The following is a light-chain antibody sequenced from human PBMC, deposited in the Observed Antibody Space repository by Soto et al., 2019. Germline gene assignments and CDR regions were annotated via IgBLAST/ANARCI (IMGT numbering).Light chain of an antibody. V-gene: IGKV1-39*01. J-gene: IGKJ2*01. CDR3: QQSDSTPYT. CDR2: DAS. Sequence: DIQMTLSPSSLSACQGDRDIITRRASQTISSYLNWYQQKPGKAPRLLIYDASSLLSGVPSRFSGSGSGTDFTLTIASLQPEDFSTYYCQQSDSTPYTFGQGTKVDI. CDR1: QTISSY.